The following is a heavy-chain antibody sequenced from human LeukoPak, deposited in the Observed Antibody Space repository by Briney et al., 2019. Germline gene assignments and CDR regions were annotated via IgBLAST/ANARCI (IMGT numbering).Heavy chain of an antibody. CDR1: GFTVSSNY. V-gene: IGHV3-53*01. CDR3: ARDLGRSSSY. Sequence: PGGSLRLSCAASGFTVSSNYMSWVRQAPGKGLQWVSVMYSGGSTFYADSVKGRFTISRDNSKNTLYLQMNSLRAEDTAVYYCARDLGRSSSYWGQGTMVTVSS. J-gene: IGHJ3*01. CDR2: MYSGGST. D-gene: IGHD6-6*01.